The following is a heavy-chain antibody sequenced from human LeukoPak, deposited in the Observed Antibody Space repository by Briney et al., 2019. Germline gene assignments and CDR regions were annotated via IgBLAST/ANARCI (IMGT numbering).Heavy chain of an antibody. CDR3: ARDRVTVGSRPWGFDY. V-gene: IGHV1-18*01. CDR1: GYTFTSYG. Sequence: GASVKVSCKASGYTFTSYGISWVRQAPGQGLEWMGWISAYNGNTNYAQKLQGRVTMTTDTSTSTAYMELRSLRSDDTAVYYCARDRVTVGSRPWGFDYWGQGTLVTVSS. J-gene: IGHJ4*02. CDR2: ISAYNGNT. D-gene: IGHD1-26*01.